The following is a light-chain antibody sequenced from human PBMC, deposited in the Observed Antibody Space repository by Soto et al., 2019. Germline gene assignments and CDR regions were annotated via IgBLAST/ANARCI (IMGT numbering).Light chain of an antibody. J-gene: IGKJ5*01. CDR2: AAS. V-gene: IGKV1-9*01. Sequence: DIQMTQSPSSLSASVGDRVTITCRASQGISSYLGWYQQKPGKAPNLLIYAASTLQSGVPSRFSGSGSGADFTLTISCLQSEDFATYYCQQYYSYPFTFGQGTRLEIK. CDR3: QQYYSYPFT. CDR1: QGISSY.